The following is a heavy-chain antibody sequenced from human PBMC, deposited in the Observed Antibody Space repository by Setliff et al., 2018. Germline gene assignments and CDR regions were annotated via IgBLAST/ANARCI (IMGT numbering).Heavy chain of an antibody. CDR2: IHYSGST. CDR1: GGSINRDY. D-gene: IGHD3-22*01. Sequence: ETLSLTCSVSGGSINRDYWNWIRQPPGKGLEWIGYIHYSGSTNSNPSLKSRVTISVDTSKNQFSLKLSSVTAADTAVYYCARWRVRDSGYYPRLSYMDVWGKGTTVTVSS. CDR3: ARWRVRDSGYYPRLSYMDV. V-gene: IGHV4-59*08. J-gene: IGHJ6*03.